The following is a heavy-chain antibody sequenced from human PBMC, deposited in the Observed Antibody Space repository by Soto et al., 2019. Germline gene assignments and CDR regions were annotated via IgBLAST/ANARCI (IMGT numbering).Heavy chain of an antibody. J-gene: IGHJ4*02. CDR3: VRVRRLGGY. D-gene: IGHD3-16*01. Sequence: GGSLRLSCTASGFTFSSYWMSWVRQAPGKGLGWVANIKEDGSGKYYVDSVKGRFSISRDNARNSLYLQMNSLRVEDTAVYYCVRVRRLGGYWGQGALVTISS. V-gene: IGHV3-7*03. CDR1: GFTFSSYW. CDR2: IKEDGSGK.